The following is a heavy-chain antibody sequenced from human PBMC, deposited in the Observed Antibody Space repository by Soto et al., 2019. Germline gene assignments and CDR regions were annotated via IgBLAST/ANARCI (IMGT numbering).Heavy chain of an antibody. D-gene: IGHD4-17*01. CDR2: IYPGDSDT. Sequence: RHPGESLKMSCKGSGYSFTSYWIGWVRQMPGKGLEWMGIIYPGDSDTRYSPSFQGQVTISADKSISTAYLQWSSLKASDTAMYYCARSNYGDYLPYGMDVWGQGTTVTVSS. J-gene: IGHJ6*02. CDR1: GYSFTSYW. CDR3: ARSNYGDYLPYGMDV. V-gene: IGHV5-51*01.